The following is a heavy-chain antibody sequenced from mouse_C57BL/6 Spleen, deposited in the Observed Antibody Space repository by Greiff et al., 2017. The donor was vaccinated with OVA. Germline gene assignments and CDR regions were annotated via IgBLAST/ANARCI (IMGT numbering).Heavy chain of an antibody. V-gene: IGHV1-82*01. CDR3: ARGSWDY. CDR1: GYAFSSSW. CDR2: IYPGDGDT. Sequence: VQLQQSGPELVKPGASVNISCKASGYAFSSSWMNWVKQRPGKGLEWIGRIYPGDGDTNYNGKFKGKATLTADKSSSTAYMQLSSLTSEDSAVYFCARGSWDYWGQGTTLTVSS. J-gene: IGHJ2*01.